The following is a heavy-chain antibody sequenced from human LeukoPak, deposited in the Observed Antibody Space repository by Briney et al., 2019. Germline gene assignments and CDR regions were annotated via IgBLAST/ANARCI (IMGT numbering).Heavy chain of an antibody. J-gene: IGHJ4*02. D-gene: IGHD3-22*01. CDR2: ISAYNGNT. V-gene: IGHV1-18*01. Sequence: ASVSVSYTPSDYTFTSYGISWVRQAPGQGLEWMGWISAYNGNTNYAQKLQGRVTMTTDTSTSTAYMELRSLRSDDTAVYYCAREGIYYYDSSGYYYEDYWGQGTLVTVSS. CDR1: DYTFTSYG. CDR3: AREGIYYYDSSGYYYEDY.